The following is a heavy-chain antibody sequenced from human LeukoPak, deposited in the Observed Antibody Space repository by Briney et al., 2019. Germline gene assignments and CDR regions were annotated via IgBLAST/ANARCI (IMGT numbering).Heavy chain of an antibody. V-gene: IGHV4-59*01. CDR3: ARDPGAPYSGYDVGYWFDP. J-gene: IGHJ5*02. CDR1: GGSISSYY. CDR2: IYYSGST. D-gene: IGHD5-12*01. Sequence: SETLSLTCTVSGGSISSYYWSWIRQPPGKGLEWIGYIYYSGSTYYNPSLKSRVTISVDTSKNQFSLKLSSVTAADTAVYYCARDPGAPYSGYDVGYWFDPWGQGTLVTVSS.